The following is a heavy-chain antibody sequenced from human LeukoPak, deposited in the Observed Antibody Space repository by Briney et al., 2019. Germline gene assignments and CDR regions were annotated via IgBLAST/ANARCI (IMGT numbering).Heavy chain of an antibody. CDR1: GFTFSSYS. CDR2: ISSSSSYI. J-gene: IGHJ4*02. Sequence: GGSLRLSSAASGFTFSSYSMNWVRQAPGKGLEWVSSISSSSSYIYYADSVKGRFTISRDNAQNSLYLQMNSLRAEDTAVYYCARAPPSYLDYWGQGTLVTVSS. CDR3: ARAPPSYLDY. V-gene: IGHV3-21*01.